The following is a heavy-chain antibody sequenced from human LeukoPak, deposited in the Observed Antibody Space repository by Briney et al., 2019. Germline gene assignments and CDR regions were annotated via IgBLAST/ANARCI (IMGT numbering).Heavy chain of an antibody. J-gene: IGHJ4*02. CDR3: ARGWYDTLYYFDY. D-gene: IGHD2-15*01. CDR1: GFTFSSYG. Sequence: GGSLRLSCAASGFTFSSYGMHWVRQAPGKGLEWVAVIWYDGSNKYYADSVKGRFTISRDNSKNSLYLQMNSLRAEDTAVYYCARGWYDTLYYFDYWGQGTLVTVSS. V-gene: IGHV3-33*01. CDR2: IWYDGSNK.